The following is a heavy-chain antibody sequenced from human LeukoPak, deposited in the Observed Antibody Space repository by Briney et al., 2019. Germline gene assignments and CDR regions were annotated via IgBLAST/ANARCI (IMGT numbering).Heavy chain of an antibody. Sequence: GSLRLSCAVSRFTFSSYAMSWVRQTPGKGLEWVSAISGSGGSTYYADSVKGRFTISRDNSKNTLYLQMNSLRAEDTAVYYCAKTRIAAPGYFDYWGQGTLVTVSS. CDR3: AKTRIAAPGYFDY. D-gene: IGHD6-13*01. CDR2: ISGSGGST. CDR1: RFTFSSYA. J-gene: IGHJ4*02. V-gene: IGHV3-23*01.